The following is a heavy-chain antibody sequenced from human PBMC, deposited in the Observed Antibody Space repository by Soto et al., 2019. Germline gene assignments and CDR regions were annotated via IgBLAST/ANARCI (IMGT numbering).Heavy chain of an antibody. V-gene: IGHV2-70*04. Sequence: SGPTLVNPTQTLTLTCTFSGFSLSTSGMRVSWIRQPPGKALEWLARIDWDDDKFYSTSLKTRLTISKDTSKNQVVLTMTNMDPVDTATYYCARIPGWYYGMDVWGQGTTVTVSS. CDR3: ARIPGWYYGMDV. D-gene: IGHD2-15*01. CDR1: GFSLSTSGMR. J-gene: IGHJ6*02. CDR2: IDWDDDK.